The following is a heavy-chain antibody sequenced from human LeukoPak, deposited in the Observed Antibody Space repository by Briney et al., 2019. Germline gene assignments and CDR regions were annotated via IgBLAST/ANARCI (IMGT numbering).Heavy chain of an antibody. V-gene: IGHV1-2*02. Sequence: ASVKVSCKASGYTFTSYYMHWVRQAPGQGLEWMGWINPNSGGTNYAQKFQGRVTMTRDTSISTAYMELSRLRSDDTAVYYCARVAVVVPAAKYYMDVWGKGTTVTVSS. J-gene: IGHJ6*03. CDR1: GYTFTSYY. CDR3: ARVAVVVPAAKYYMDV. CDR2: INPNSGGT. D-gene: IGHD2-2*01.